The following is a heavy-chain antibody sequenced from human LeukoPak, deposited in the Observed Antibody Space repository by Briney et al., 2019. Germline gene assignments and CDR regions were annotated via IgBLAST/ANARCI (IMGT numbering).Heavy chain of an antibody. V-gene: IGHV3-23*01. CDR3: ARIEPPYYFDY. CDR2: ISGSGGST. Sequence: GGSLRLSCAASGFTFSSYAMSWVRQAPGKGLEWVSAISGSGGSTYYADSVKGRFTISRDNAKNSLYLQMNSLRAEDTAVYYCARIEPPYYFDYWGQGTLVTVSS. J-gene: IGHJ4*02. CDR1: GFTFSSYA. D-gene: IGHD1-14*01.